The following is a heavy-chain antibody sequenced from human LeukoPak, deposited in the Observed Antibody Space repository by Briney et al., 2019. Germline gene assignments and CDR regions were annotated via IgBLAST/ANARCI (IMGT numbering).Heavy chain of an antibody. V-gene: IGHV4-38-2*01. D-gene: IGHD2-15*01. J-gene: IGHJ5*02. CDR1: GYSISSGYY. Sequence: PSETLSLTCAASGYSISSGYYWGWIRQPPGKGLEWIGSIYHSGSTYYNPSLKSRVTISVDTSKNQSSLKLNSVTAADTAVYYCASLCSGGSCYLESGWFDPWGQGTLVTVSS. CDR2: IYHSGST. CDR3: ASLCSGGSCYLESGWFDP.